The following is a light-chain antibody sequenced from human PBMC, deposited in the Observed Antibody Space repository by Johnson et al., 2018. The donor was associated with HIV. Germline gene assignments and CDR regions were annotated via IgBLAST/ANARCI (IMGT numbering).Light chain of an antibody. V-gene: IGLV1-51*01. CDR3: GTWDSSLSAGGV. J-gene: IGLJ1*01. Sequence: QSVLTQPPSVSAAPGQEVTISCSGSYSNIGGNYVSWYKQLPGTAPKLPIYDNEKRPSGILARYFGSRSGTSSTLAITGLRYGDESDYYCGTWDSSLSAGGVFGTGTKVTVL. CDR1: YSNIGGNY. CDR2: DNE.